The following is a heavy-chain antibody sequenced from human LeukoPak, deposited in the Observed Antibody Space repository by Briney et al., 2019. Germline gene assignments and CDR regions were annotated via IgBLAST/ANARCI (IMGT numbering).Heavy chain of an antibody. CDR3: AGVRAGANRAFDV. V-gene: IGHV3-74*01. CDR2: IDPDDSGS. J-gene: IGHJ3*01. D-gene: IGHD4/OR15-4a*01. CDR1: GFTFSRYW. Sequence: GGSLRLSCAASGFTFSRYWMHWVRQAPGEGLVWVSRIDPDDSGSSYADSVKGRFTISRDNAKDTLWLQMNSLRADDTAVYYCAGVRAGANRAFDVWGQGTVVAVSS.